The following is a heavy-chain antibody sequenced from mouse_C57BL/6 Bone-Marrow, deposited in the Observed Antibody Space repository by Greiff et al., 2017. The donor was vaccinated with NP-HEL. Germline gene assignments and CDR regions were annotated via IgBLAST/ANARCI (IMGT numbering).Heavy chain of an antibody. Sequence: QVQLKQPGAELVKPGASVKLSCKASGYTFTSYWMQWVKQRPGQGLEWIGEIDPSDSYTNYNQKFKGKATLTVDTSSSTAYMQLSSLTSEDSAVYYCAGVTTGVWGTGTTVTVSS. J-gene: IGHJ1*03. D-gene: IGHD2-2*01. CDR2: IDPSDSYT. CDR1: GYTFTSYW. CDR3: AGVTTGV. V-gene: IGHV1-50*01.